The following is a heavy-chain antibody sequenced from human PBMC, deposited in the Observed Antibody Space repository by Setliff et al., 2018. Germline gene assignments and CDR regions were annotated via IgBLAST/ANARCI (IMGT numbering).Heavy chain of an antibody. Sequence: SETLSLTCTVSGGSISSDSDYWSWIRQSAGKGLEWIGRIYASGSTEYNPSLGSRVTISVDTSRNQFSLQLSSVTSADTAIYYCTKGRVGLAARAGYWGQGTRVTVSS. D-gene: IGHD1-26*01. J-gene: IGHJ4*02. V-gene: IGHV4-61*02. CDR1: GGSISSDSDY. CDR2: IYASGST. CDR3: TKGRVGLAARAGY.